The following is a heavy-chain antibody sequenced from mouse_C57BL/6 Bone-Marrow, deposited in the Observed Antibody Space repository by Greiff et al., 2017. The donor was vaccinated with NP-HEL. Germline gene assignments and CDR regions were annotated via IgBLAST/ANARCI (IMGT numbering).Heavy chain of an antibody. D-gene: IGHD2-5*01. V-gene: IGHV5-12*01. J-gene: IGHJ1*03. CDR1: GFTFSDYY. CDR3: ARPYYSNPHWYFDV. Sequence: EVMLVESGGGLVQPGGSLKLSCAASGFTFSDYYMYWVRQTPEKRLEWVAYISNGGGSTYYPDTVKGRFTISRDNAKNTLYLQMSRLKSEDTAMYYCARPYYSNPHWYFDVWGTGTTVTVSS. CDR2: ISNGGGST.